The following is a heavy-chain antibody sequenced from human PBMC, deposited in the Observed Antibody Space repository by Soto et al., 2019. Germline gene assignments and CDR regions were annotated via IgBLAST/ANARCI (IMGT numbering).Heavy chain of an antibody. CDR2: IIPLFGTT. J-gene: IGHJ5*01. V-gene: IGHV1-69*06. D-gene: IGHD2-15*01. CDR3: ARDSYWSGGSCHYGRFDS. Sequence: QVQMVQSGAEVKKPGSSVKVSGMASADTCSSHAIRWVRQAPGHGLTWMGGIIPLFGTTYYAQNFQGRVTITADKSTSTDYMDLTSRRSEDTGVYDWARDSYWSGGSCHYGRFDSWGQGTLVTVSS. CDR1: ADTCSSHA.